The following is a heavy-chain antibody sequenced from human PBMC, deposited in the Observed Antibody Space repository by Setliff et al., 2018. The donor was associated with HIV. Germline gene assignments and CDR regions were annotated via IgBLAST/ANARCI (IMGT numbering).Heavy chain of an antibody. CDR2: IYYNGTT. Sequence: SETLSLTCPVSGDSISSQDWTWIRQPPGRGLEWIGHIYYNGTTNYNPSIKSRVTISVDTSKNQLSLKLSSVPGADTAIFYCARRVGITIFGAPNQYYYMDVWGKGTTVTVSS. D-gene: IGHD3-3*01. CDR3: ARRVGITIFGAPNQYYYMDV. CDR1: GDSISSQD. J-gene: IGHJ6*03. V-gene: IGHV4-59*11.